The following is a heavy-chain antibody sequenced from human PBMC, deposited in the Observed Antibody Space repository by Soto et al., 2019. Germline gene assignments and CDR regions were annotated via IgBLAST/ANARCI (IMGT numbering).Heavy chain of an antibody. V-gene: IGHV3-33*01. J-gene: IGHJ6*03. CDR3: ARDGAPLTYSNYQGYYYYYMDV. Sequence: QVQLVESGGGVVQPGRSLRLSCAASGFTFSAYGMHWVRQAPGKGLEWVAVIWYDGSNKYYGDSVRGRFTISRDNSKNTLYLQMDSLTAEDTAVYYCARDGAPLTYSNYQGYYYYYMDVWGKGTTVTVSS. CDR2: IWYDGSNK. D-gene: IGHD4-4*01. CDR1: GFTFSAYG.